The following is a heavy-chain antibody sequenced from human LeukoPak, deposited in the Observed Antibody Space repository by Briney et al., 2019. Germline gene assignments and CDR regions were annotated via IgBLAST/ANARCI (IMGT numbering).Heavy chain of an antibody. CDR2: IYYRGST. V-gene: IGHV4-59*01. J-gene: IGHJ3*02. CDR1: GCSISSYY. Sequence: SETLPLTCNVSGCSISSYYWSWIRQPPGKGLEWIGYIYYRGSTNYNPSLKSRVTILVDMSKNQLSLKLSSVTAADTAVYYCAREGLYYDSVGDSRGIDAFDIWGQGTMVTVSS. CDR3: AREGLYYDSVGDSRGIDAFDI. D-gene: IGHD3-22*01.